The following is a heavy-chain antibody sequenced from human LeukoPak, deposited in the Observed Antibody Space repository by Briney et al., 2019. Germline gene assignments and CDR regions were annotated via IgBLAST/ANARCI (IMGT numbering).Heavy chain of an antibody. J-gene: IGHJ4*02. V-gene: IGHV3-74*01. Sequence: GGSLRLSRAASGFTFSRFWMHWVRQPPGKGLVWVSRIDTDGSTTTYADSVKGRFTISRDNAENTVYLQINSLRAEDTAVYYCATLNSFCNVYWGQGVLVTVSS. CDR3: ATLNSFCNVY. CDR2: IDTDGSTT. CDR1: GFTFSRFW. D-gene: IGHD2/OR15-2a*01.